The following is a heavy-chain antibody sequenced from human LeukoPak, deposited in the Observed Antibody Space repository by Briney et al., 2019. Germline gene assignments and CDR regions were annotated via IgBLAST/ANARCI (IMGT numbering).Heavy chain of an antibody. CDR1: GFIFSNYA. CDR3: AKGLGSSWSIDY. J-gene: IGHJ4*02. D-gene: IGHD6-13*01. Sequence: GRSLRLSCAASGFIFSNYAIHWVRQAPGKGLEWVAVIAYDGSKKLYADSVKGRFTISRDNSKNTLYLQMNSLRAEDAAMYYCAKGLGSSWSIDYWGQGTLVTVSS. V-gene: IGHV3-30*04. CDR2: IAYDGSKK.